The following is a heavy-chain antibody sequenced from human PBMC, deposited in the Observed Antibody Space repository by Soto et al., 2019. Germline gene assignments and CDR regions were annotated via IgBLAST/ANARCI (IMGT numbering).Heavy chain of an antibody. CDR3: ARYIGAAGYFDY. CDR2: IYYSGST. CDR1: GDSISSYY. V-gene: IGHV4-39*01. Sequence: SETLSLTCTVSGDSISSYYWGWIRQPPGKGLEWIGSIYYSGSTYYNPSLKSRVTISVDTSKNQFSLKLSSVTAADTAVYYCARYIGAAGYFDYWGQGTLVTVSS. D-gene: IGHD6-13*01. J-gene: IGHJ4*02.